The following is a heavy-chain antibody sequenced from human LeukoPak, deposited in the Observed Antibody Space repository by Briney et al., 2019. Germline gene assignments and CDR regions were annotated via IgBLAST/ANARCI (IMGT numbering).Heavy chain of an antibody. D-gene: IGHD5-12*01. V-gene: IGHV5-51*01. CDR3: ASSPWLRGYDSFLGFDY. CDR2: IYPGDSDT. Sequence: GESLKISCQGSGYSFTSYWIGWVRQLPGKGLEWMGIIYPGDSDTRYSPSFQGQVTISADKSISTAYLQWSSLKASDTAMYYCASSPWLRGYDSFLGFDYWGQGTLVTVSS. CDR1: GYSFTSYW. J-gene: IGHJ4*02.